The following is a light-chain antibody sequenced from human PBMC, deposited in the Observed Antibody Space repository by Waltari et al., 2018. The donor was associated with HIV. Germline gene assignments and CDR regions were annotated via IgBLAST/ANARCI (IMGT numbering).Light chain of an antibody. CDR2: AAS. V-gene: IGKV1-39*01. CDR1: QSISSY. J-gene: IGKJ1*01. CDR3: QQSYNTPPWT. Sequence: DIQMTQSPSSLSASVGDRVTITCRASQSISSYLNWYQHKPGKAPTLLIYAASSLQSGVRSRFSGRGSGTDFTLTISSLQPEDFATYECQQSYNTPPWTCGQGTKVSFK.